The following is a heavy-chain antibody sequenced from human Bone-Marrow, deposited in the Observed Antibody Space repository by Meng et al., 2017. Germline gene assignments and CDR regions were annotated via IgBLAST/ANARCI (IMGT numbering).Heavy chain of an antibody. CDR3: ARGSWLQLWLQDY. D-gene: IGHD5-18*01. CDR1: GGSFSGYY. J-gene: IGHJ4*02. CDR2: INHSGST. Sequence: QVQLQQLGAGLLKPSETLSLTCAGYGGSFSGYYWSWIRQPPGKGLEWIGEINHSGSTNYNPSLKSRVTISVDTSKNQFSLKLSSVTAADTAVYYCARGSWLQLWLQDYWGQGTLVTVSS. V-gene: IGHV4-34*01.